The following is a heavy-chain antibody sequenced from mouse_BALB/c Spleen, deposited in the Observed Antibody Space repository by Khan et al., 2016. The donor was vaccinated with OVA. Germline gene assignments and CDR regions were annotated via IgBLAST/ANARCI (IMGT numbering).Heavy chain of an antibody. Sequence: EVELVESGGGLVQPGGSRKLSCAASGFTFSSYGMHWVRQAPEKGLEWVAHISGDSSTIYYADTVKGRFTISRDNPKNTLFLQMTSLMSEDTAMYYCATSYYYGYYFDYWGPGTTLTVSS. D-gene: IGHD1-1*01. CDR2: ISGDSSTI. CDR1: GFTFSSYG. J-gene: IGHJ2*01. CDR3: ATSYYYGYYFDY. V-gene: IGHV5-17*02.